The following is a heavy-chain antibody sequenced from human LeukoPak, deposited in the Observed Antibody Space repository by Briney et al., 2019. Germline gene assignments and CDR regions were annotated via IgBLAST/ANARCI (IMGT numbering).Heavy chain of an antibody. CDR3: AKHSSAWYYYGMDV. J-gene: IGHJ6*02. V-gene: IGHV3-30*18. CDR1: GFTFSSYG. D-gene: IGHD6-19*01. CDR2: ISYDGSNK. Sequence: GRSLRLSCAASGFTFSSYGMHWVRQAPGKGLEWVAVISYDGSNKYYADSVKGRFTISRDNSKNTLYLQMNSLRAEDTAVYYCAKHSSAWYYYGMDVWGQGTTVTVSS.